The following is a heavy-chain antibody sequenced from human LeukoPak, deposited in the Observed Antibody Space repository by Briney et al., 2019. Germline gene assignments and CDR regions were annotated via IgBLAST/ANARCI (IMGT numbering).Heavy chain of an antibody. CDR3: ASDYYDSSGYYRYNVI. V-gene: IGHV4-38-2*02. CDR1: GYSISSGYY. Sequence: PSETLSLTCTVSGYSISSGYYWGWIRQPPGKGLEWIGSIYHSGITYYNPSLKSRVTIPVDTSKNQFSLKLSSVTAADTAVYYCASDYYDSSGYYRYNVIWGQGTLVTVSS. J-gene: IGHJ4*02. CDR2: IYHSGIT. D-gene: IGHD3-22*01.